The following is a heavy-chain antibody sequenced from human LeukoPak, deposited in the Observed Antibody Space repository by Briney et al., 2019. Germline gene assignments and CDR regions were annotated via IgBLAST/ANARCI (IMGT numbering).Heavy chain of an antibody. V-gene: IGHV3-20*04. CDR1: GLTFDDHG. J-gene: IGHJ6*03. CDR2: INWNGDST. D-gene: IGHD6-19*01. Sequence: TGGSLRLSCAASGLTFDDHGMSWVRQAPGKGLQWVSAINWNGDSTSYADSVKGRFTISRDNAKNSLYLQMNSLRAEDTAVYYCARSSGWYHRGPDYYYYYMDVWGKGTTVTVS. CDR3: ARSSGWYHRGPDYYYYYMDV.